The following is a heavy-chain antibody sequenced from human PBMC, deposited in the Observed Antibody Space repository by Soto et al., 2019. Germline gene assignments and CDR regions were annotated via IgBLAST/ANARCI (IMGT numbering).Heavy chain of an antibody. D-gene: IGHD3-9*01. J-gene: IGHJ4*02. Sequence: GASVKVSCKASGYTFTSYGISWVRQAPGQGLEWMGWISAYNGTANYAQKFQGRVTITADESTSTAYMELSSLRSEDTAVYYCARGVLRYFDWSANYYYFDYWGQGTLVTVSS. V-gene: IGHV1-18*01. CDR3: ARGVLRYFDWSANYYYFDY. CDR2: ISAYNGTA. CDR1: GYTFTSYG.